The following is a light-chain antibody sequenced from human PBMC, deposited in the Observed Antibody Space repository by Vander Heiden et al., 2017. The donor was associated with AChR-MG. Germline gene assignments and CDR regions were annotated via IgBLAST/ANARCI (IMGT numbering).Light chain of an antibody. J-gene: IGLJ2*01. CDR2: RNN. Sequence: QSVLTQPPSASGTPGQRVTISCSGSSSNIGSNYVYWYQQHPGTAPKLLIYRNNQRTSGVPDRFSGSKSGTSASLAISGLRSEDEADYYCAAWDDSLSGVVFGGGTKLTVL. CDR1: SSNIGSNY. V-gene: IGLV1-47*01. CDR3: AAWDDSLSGVV.